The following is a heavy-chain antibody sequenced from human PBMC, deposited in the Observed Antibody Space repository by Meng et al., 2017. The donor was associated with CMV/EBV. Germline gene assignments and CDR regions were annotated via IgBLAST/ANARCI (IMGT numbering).Heavy chain of an antibody. CDR1: GGSFNGYY. CDR2: INHSGST. Sequence: SETLSLTCAVYGGSFNGYYWSWIRQPPGKGREWMGEINHSGSTNYNPSLKSRVTISVDTSKKQFSLKLSSVTAADTAVYYCARADGYCSSTSCHRYWFDPWGQGTLVTVSS. V-gene: IGHV4-34*01. CDR3: ARADGYCSSTSCHRYWFDP. J-gene: IGHJ5*02. D-gene: IGHD2-2*02.